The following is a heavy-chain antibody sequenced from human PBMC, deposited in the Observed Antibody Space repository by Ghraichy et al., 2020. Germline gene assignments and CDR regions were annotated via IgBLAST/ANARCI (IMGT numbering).Heavy chain of an antibody. V-gene: IGHV3-30*03. CDR2: TSYDERNN. J-gene: IGHJ4*02. D-gene: IGHD3-22*01. CDR1: GFPFNAYG. Sequence: GGSLRPSCAVSGFPFNAYGMHWVRQAPGKGLEWVAVTSYDERNNYYADSVKGRFATSKDHSENTLYLQMNSLRPDDTAVYYCATDSEGRRAYYDSTGYPAYWGQGTLVTVAS. CDR3: ATDSEGRRAYYDSTGYPAY.